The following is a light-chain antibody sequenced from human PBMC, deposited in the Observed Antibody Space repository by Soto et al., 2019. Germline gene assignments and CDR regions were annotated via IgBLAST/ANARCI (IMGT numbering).Light chain of an antibody. CDR3: SSYGGTNNLL. CDR2: EVH. V-gene: IGLV2-8*01. CDR1: SSDVGGYKY. J-gene: IGLJ2*01. Sequence: QSVLTQPPSASGSPGQSVTISCTGTSSDVGGYKYVSWYQQHPGKATQLMIFEVHKRPSGVPDRFSGSKSGNTASLTVSGLQAEDEADYYCSSYGGTNNLLFGGGTKLTVL.